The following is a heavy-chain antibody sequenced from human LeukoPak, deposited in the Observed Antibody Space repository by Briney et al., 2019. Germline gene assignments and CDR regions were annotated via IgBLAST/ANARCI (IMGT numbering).Heavy chain of an antibody. Sequence: GGSLRLSCVASGFTFSNSWMSRVRQAPGKGLEWVGRIKSRADGGTIDHAAPVKGRFTMSRDDSKNTVYLQMNSLRAEDTAVYYCAKDQSTVVVPAAIDYWGQGTLVTVSS. V-gene: IGHV3-15*01. CDR3: AKDQSTVVVPAAIDY. CDR1: GFTFSNSW. CDR2: IKSRADGGTI. J-gene: IGHJ4*02. D-gene: IGHD2-2*01.